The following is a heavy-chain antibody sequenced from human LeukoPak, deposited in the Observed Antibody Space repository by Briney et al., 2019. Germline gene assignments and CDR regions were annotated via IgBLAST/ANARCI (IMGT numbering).Heavy chain of an antibody. CDR3: ARGDHSYSYGPNTGYYYGMDV. CDR1: GGSFSGYY. V-gene: IGHV4-34*01. Sequence: KPSETLSLTCAVYGGSFSGYYWSWIRQPPGKGLEWIGEINHSGSTNYNPSLKSRVTISVDTSKNQFSLKLSSVTAADTAVYYCARGDHSYSYGPNTGYYYGMDVWGQGTTVTVSS. D-gene: IGHD5-18*01. CDR2: INHSGST. J-gene: IGHJ6*02.